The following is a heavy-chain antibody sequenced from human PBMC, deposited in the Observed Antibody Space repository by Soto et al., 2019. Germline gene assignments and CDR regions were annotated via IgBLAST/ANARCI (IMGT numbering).Heavy chain of an antibody. V-gene: IGHV4-30-4*01. D-gene: IGHD3-16*01. CDR2: IYYSGST. CDR1: GGSINSGGYY. Sequence: SETLSLTCTVSGGSINSGGYYWSWIRHPPGKGLEWIGFIYYSGSTYYNPPLKGRLTISPDTSKNQFSLRLTSVSAADTAVYYCARVPGGGITMNWFDPWGRGTLVTVSS. J-gene: IGHJ5*02. CDR3: ARVPGGGITMNWFDP.